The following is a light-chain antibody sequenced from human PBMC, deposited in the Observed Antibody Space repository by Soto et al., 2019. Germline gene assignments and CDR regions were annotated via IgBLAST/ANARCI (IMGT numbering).Light chain of an antibody. CDR2: DAS. J-gene: IGKJ1*01. CDR3: LQYSSHSWT. V-gene: IGKV1-5*01. Sequence: MTQFPSTLTPSVGDRVTITCRASRSISDWLAWYQQKPGKAPKLLTFDASTLKSGVSSRFSGSGSGTEFTLTITGLQPEDVATYYCLQYSSHSWTFGQGTKVDIK. CDR1: RSISDW.